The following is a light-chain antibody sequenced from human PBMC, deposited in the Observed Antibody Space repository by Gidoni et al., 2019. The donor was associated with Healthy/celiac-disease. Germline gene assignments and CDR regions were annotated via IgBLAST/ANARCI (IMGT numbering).Light chain of an antibody. CDR3: QQYYSTPCS. Sequence: ILMTQSPDSLAVSLGERATINCKSSQSVLYSSNNKNYLAWYQQKPGQPPKLLIYWASTRESGVPDRFSGSGSGTDFTLTISSLQAEDVAVYYCQQYYSTPCSFGQXTKLEIK. CDR2: WAS. J-gene: IGKJ2*04. CDR1: QSVLYSSNNKNY. V-gene: IGKV4-1*01.